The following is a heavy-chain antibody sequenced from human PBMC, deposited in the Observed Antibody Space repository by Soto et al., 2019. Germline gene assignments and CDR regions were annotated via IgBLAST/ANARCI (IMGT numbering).Heavy chain of an antibody. CDR1: GYTFTGYY. D-gene: IGHD3-10*01. J-gene: IGHJ4*02. CDR3: ARDIFLTYYYGSGSYSTDY. CDR2: INPNSGGT. V-gene: IGHV1-2*02. Sequence: AASVKVSCKASGYTFTGYYMHWVRQAPGQGLEWMGWINPNSGGTNYAQKFQGRVTMTRDTSISTAYMELSRLRSDDTAVYYCARDIFLTYYYGSGSYSTDYWGQGTLVTVSS.